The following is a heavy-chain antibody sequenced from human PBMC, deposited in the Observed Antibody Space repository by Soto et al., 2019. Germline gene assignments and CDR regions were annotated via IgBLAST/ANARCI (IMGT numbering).Heavy chain of an antibody. CDR3: AKDLGTGIAAAGTCDAFDI. Sequence: GGSLRLSCAASGFTFSSYAMSWVRQAPGKGLEWVSAISGSGGSTYYEDSVKGRFTISRDNSKNTLYLKMNSLRAEDTAVYYCAKDLGTGIAAAGTCDAFDIWGQGTMVTVSS. V-gene: IGHV3-23*01. CDR1: GFTFSSYA. J-gene: IGHJ3*02. CDR2: ISGSGGST. D-gene: IGHD6-13*01.